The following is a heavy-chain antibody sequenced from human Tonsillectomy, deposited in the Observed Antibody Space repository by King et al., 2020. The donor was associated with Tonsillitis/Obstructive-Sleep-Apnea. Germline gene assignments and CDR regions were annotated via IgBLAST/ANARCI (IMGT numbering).Heavy chain of an antibody. CDR2: IYPGDSYT. Sequence: VQLVESGAEVKKPGESLKISCRGSGYTFTNYRIGWVRQMPGKGLEWMGIIYPGDSYTKYSPSFQGQVTIAVDKSITIAYLQWSSLKASDTAMYYCARQGRGELHFDYWGQGTLVTVSS. J-gene: IGHJ4*02. D-gene: IGHD1-26*01. CDR3: ARQGRGELHFDY. V-gene: IGHV5-51*01. CDR1: GYTFTNYR.